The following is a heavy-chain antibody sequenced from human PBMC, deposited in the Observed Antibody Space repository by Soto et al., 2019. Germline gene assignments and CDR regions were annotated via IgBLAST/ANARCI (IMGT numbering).Heavy chain of an antibody. D-gene: IGHD3-3*01. CDR2: VYYTGNT. Sequence: PSETLSLTCTVSGGSISSYYWSWIRQPPGKGLEWIGFVYYTGNTYYNPSLKSRVTISVDTSKNQFSLKLSSVTAADTAVYYCARSDGWSGDYTDYWAQGTLVTVSS. CDR1: GGSISSYY. V-gene: IGHV4-59*06. J-gene: IGHJ4*02. CDR3: ARSDGWSGDYTDY.